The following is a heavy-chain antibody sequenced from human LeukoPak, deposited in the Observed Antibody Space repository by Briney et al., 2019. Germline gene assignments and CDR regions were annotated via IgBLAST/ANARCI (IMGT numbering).Heavy chain of an antibody. Sequence: KPSETLSLTCTVSGGSISSYYWSWIRQPAGKGLEWIGRIYTSGSTNYNPSLKSRVTMSVDTSKNQFSLKLSSVTAADTAVYYCARDTLGYCSSTSCSDAFDIWGQGTMVTVSS. D-gene: IGHD2-2*01. J-gene: IGHJ3*02. V-gene: IGHV4-4*07. CDR2: IYTSGST. CDR3: ARDTLGYCSSTSCSDAFDI. CDR1: GGSISSYY.